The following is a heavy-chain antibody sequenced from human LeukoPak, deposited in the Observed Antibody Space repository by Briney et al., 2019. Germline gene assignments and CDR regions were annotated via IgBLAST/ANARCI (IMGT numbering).Heavy chain of an antibody. V-gene: IGHV3-7*03. CDR2: INPDGSNM. D-gene: IGHD3-3*01. CDR1: GFSFSSYW. J-gene: IGHJ6*02. CDR3: AREAIKTTYYDFWSGSPGYYGMDV. Sequence: GGSLRLSCAASGFSFSSYWMSWVRQAPGKGLEWVANINPDGSNMLYVDSVKGRFTISRDNAKNSLYLQMNNLRAEDTAVYYCAREAIKTTYYDFWSGSPGYYGMDVWGQGTTVTVSS.